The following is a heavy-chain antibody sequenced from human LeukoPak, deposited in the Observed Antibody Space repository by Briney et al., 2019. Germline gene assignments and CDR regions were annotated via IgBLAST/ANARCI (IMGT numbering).Heavy chain of an antibody. J-gene: IGHJ4*02. Sequence: ASVKVSCKASGYTFTNYDINWVRHASGQGLELMGWMNPNSGNTGSAQKFQGRVTMTSNTSISTAYMELSSLRSEDTAVYYCARGLRREQQLLRAFDYWGQGTPVTVSS. CDR2: MNPNSGNT. D-gene: IGHD6-13*01. V-gene: IGHV1-8*01. CDR1: GYTFTNYD. CDR3: ARGLRREQQLLRAFDY.